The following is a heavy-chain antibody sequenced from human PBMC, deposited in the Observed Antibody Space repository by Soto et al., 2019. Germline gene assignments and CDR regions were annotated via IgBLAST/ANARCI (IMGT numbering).Heavy chain of an antibody. CDR1: YGSMGDLGYC. D-gene: IGHD3-10*01. CDR2: FYYTGRS. Sequence: LELQRLSKTVAYGSMGDLGYCWSCNRKHPREGLEWIGTFYYTGRSDYNPSLKSRVTISLDTSNNQVSLKLTSVTAADTAVYYCARPDYYGSGTHYFGLWGQGTLVTVSS. CDR3: ARPDYYGSGTHYFGL. V-gene: IGHV4-39*01. J-gene: IGHJ4*02.